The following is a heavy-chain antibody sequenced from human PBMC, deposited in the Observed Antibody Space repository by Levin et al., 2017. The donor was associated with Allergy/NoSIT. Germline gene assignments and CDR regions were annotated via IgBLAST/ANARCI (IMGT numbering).Heavy chain of an antibody. J-gene: IGHJ4*02. CDR1: GYTFTDYY. V-gene: IGHV1-2*02. CDR2: INPINGEP. Sequence: ASVKVSCKASGYTFTDYYIHWVRQAPGQGLEWMGWINPINGEPNYAQKFKGRVTMTRDSSIITAYMELSSLKSDDTAVYFCATFRRSGPVYFFDLWGQGTLITVSS. D-gene: IGHD3-10*01. CDR3: ATFRRSGPVYFFDL.